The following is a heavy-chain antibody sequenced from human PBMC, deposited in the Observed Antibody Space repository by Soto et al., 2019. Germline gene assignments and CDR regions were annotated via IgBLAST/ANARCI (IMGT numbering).Heavy chain of an antibody. CDR1: GGSISSSSYY. Sequence: SETLSLTCTVSGGSISSSSYYWGWIRQPPGKGLEWIGSIYYSGSTYYNPSLKSRVTISVDTSKNQFSLKLSSVTAADTAVYYCARGTTIFGVVTPRGRFDYWGQGTLVTVSS. D-gene: IGHD3-3*01. V-gene: IGHV4-39*01. CDR3: ARGTTIFGVVTPRGRFDY. J-gene: IGHJ4*02. CDR2: IYYSGST.